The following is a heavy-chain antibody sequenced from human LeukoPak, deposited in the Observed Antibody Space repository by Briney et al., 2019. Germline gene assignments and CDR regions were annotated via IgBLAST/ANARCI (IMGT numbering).Heavy chain of an antibody. CDR1: GRSFSGYY. Sequence: TSETLSLTCAVNGRSFSGYYWSWIRQPPGKGLEWIGEINHSGSTNYNPSLKSRVTISVDTSKNQFSLKLSSVTAADTAVYYCARVFFWHPHNWFDPWGQGTLVTVSS. V-gene: IGHV4-34*01. J-gene: IGHJ5*02. CDR3: ARVFFWHPHNWFDP. D-gene: IGHD2/OR15-2a*01. CDR2: INHSGST.